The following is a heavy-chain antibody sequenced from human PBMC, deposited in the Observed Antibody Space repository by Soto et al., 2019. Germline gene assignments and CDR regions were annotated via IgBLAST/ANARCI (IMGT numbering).Heavy chain of an antibody. CDR2: INPNSGGT. J-gene: IGHJ4*02. CDR3: ARERGGNGRSFDY. V-gene: IGHV1-2*04. Sequence: GASVKVSCKASGYTFTGYYMHWVRQAPGQGLEWMGWINPNSGGTNYAQKFQGWVTMTRDTSISTAYMELSRLRSDDTAVYYCARERGGNGRSFDYWGQGTLVTVSS. CDR1: GYTFTGYY. D-gene: IGHD2-15*01.